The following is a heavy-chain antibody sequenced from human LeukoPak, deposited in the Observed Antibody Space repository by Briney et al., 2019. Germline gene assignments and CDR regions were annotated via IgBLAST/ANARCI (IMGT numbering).Heavy chain of an antibody. J-gene: IGHJ5*02. CDR3: ARESGITMLRGAHTP. D-gene: IGHD3-10*01. CDR2: ISNSDGST. CDR1: AFTFSSYA. Sequence: GGSLRLSCAASAFTFSSYAMSWVRQAPGKGLEWVSTISNSDGSTYYADSVKGRFTISRDNSENTLYLQMNSLRAEDTAVYYCARESGITMLRGAHTPWGQGILVTVSS. V-gene: IGHV3-23*01.